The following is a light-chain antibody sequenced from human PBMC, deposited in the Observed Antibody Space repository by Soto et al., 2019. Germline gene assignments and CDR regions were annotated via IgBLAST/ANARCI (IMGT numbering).Light chain of an antibody. CDR2: AAS. J-gene: IGKJ4*01. V-gene: IGKV1-9*01. CDR3: QQLNSYRLT. Sequence: DIQLTQSPSFLSASVGDRVTITCRASQGISSYLAWYQQKPGKAPNLLIYAASTLQSGVPSRFSGSGSGTEFPLTISSLQPEDFATYYCQQLNSYRLTFGGGTKVAIK. CDR1: QGISSY.